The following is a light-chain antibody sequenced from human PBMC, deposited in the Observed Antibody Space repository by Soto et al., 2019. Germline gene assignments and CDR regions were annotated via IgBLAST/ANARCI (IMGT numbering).Light chain of an antibody. J-gene: IGLJ3*02. CDR1: SSDVGGYNY. CDR2: DVS. CDR3: CSYAGSCNWV. V-gene: IGLV2-11*01. Sequence: QSALTQPRSVSGSPGQSVTISCTGTSSDVGGYNYVSWYQQHPGKAPKLMIYDVSKRPSGVPDRFSGSKSGNTASLTISGLQAEDEADYYCCSYAGSCNWVFGGGTKLTVL.